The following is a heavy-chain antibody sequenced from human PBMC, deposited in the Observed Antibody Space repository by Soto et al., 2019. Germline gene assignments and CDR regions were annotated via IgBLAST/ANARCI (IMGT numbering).Heavy chain of an antibody. V-gene: IGHV1-69*04. CDR2: IIPLLGIA. D-gene: IGHD3-22*01. CDR1: GGTFSSYT. Sequence: GASVKVSCKAYGGTFSSYTISWVRQAPGQGLEWMGRIIPLLGIANYAQKFQGRVTITAGKSTSTAYMELSSLRSEDTAVYYCARDRYYDCSGYYYDSPRDYWGQGTLVTVSS. CDR3: ARDRYYDCSGYYYDSPRDY. J-gene: IGHJ4*02.